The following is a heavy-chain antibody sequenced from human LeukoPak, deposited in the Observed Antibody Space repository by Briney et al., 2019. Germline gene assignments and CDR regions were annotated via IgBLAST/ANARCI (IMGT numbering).Heavy chain of an antibody. CDR1: GFTFSSYA. Sequence: GGSLRLSCAASGFTFSSYAMSWVRQAPGKGLEWVSGMSGSDGNTYHADSVKGRFTISRDNSKNTLYLQMNSLRAEDTAVYYCAKRGISRDGYNDPWYFDLWGRGTLVTVSS. J-gene: IGHJ2*01. CDR2: MSGSDGNT. D-gene: IGHD5-24*01. CDR3: AKRGISRDGYNDPWYFDL. V-gene: IGHV3-23*01.